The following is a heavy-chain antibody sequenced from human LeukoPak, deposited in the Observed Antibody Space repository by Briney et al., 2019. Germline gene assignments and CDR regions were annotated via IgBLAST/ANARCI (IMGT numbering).Heavy chain of an antibody. Sequence: GSLRLSCAASGFTFKSYTMHWVRQAPGKGLQWVAAISDDGINAYYSDSAKGRLTISRDNSNNTLYLQMNSLRAEDTAVYYCAKLLSRFGVVPPFDYWGQGTLVTVSS. J-gene: IGHJ4*02. D-gene: IGHD3-3*01. CDR3: AKLLSRFGVVPPFDY. CDR2: ISDDGINA. V-gene: IGHV3-30-3*02. CDR1: GFTFKSYT.